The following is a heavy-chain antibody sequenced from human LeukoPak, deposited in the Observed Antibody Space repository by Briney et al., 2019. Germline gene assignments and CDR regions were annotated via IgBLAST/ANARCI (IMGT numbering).Heavy chain of an antibody. CDR3: ARDKARLLWFGELRSYGTDV. CDR2: ISSSGSTI. CDR1: GFTFSSYE. D-gene: IGHD3-10*01. V-gene: IGHV3-48*03. Sequence: GGSLRLSCAASGFTFSSYEMNWVRQAPGKGLEWVSYISSSGSTIYYADSVKGRFTISRDNAKHSLYLQMNSLRAEDTAVYYCARDKARLLWFGELRSYGTDVWGKGTTVTVSS. J-gene: IGHJ6*04.